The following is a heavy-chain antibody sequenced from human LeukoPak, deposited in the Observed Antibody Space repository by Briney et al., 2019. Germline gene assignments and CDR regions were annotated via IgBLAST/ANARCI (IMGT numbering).Heavy chain of an antibody. J-gene: IGHJ3*02. CDR1: GFTFSSYG. D-gene: IGHD3-22*01. CDR3: AKTYYYDSSGYSASDAFDI. V-gene: IGHV3-23*01. CDR2: ISGSGGST. Sequence: GGSLRLSCAASGFTFSSYGMSWVRQAPGKGLEWVSAISGSGGSTYYADSVKGRFTISRDNSKNTLYLQMNSLRAEDTAVYYCAKTYYYDSSGYSASDAFDIWGQGTMVTVSS.